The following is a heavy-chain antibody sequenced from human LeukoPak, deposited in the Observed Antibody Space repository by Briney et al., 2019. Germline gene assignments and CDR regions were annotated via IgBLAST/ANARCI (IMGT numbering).Heavy chain of an antibody. CDR2: IIPSLGTA. Sequence: SVKVSCKASGGTFSSYAISWVRQAPGQGLEWMGGIIPSLGTANYAQKFKGRVTITADKSTSTAYMELSSLRSEDTAVYYCARERNDCYGSSGCVGDSYMDVWGKGTTVTVSS. CDR1: GGTFSSYA. CDR3: ARERNDCYGSSGCVGDSYMDV. V-gene: IGHV1-69*06. J-gene: IGHJ6*03. D-gene: IGHD3-22*01.